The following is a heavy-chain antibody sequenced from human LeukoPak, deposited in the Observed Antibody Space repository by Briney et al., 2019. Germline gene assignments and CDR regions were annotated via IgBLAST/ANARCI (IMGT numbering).Heavy chain of an antibody. Sequence: GGSPRLSCAASGFTFSTYNMNWVRQAPGKGLEWVSSISGSGNYIYYADSMKGRCTISRDNSKNTLYLQMNSLRAEDTAVYYCARAGYTTTPYDYGLDVWGQGTTVTVSS. D-gene: IGHD2-2*02. J-gene: IGHJ6*02. CDR1: GFTFSTYN. CDR3: ARAGYTTTPYDYGLDV. CDR2: ISGSGNYI. V-gene: IGHV3-21*01.